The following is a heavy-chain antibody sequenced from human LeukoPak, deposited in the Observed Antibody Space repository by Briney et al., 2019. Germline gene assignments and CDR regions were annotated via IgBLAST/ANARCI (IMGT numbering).Heavy chain of an antibody. D-gene: IGHD1-26*01. Sequence: SETLSLTCTVSGVSISSSRYYWGWIRQPPGKGLEWIVSIYYSGSTYYNPSLRSRVTISVDTSKNQFSLKPSSVTAADTAVYYCARRTAAVGARGDYFDYWGQGTLVTVSS. CDR2: IYYSGST. CDR3: ARRTAAVGARGDYFDY. CDR1: GVSISSSRYY. V-gene: IGHV4-39*01. J-gene: IGHJ4*02.